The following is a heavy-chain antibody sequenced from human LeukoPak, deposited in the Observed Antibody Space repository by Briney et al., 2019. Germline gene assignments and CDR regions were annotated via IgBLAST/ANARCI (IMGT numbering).Heavy chain of an antibody. J-gene: IGHJ2*01. CDR1: GFTFEDYA. Sequence: PGGSLRLSCAASGFTFEDYAMHWVRQAPGKGLEWVSGISWNSGSIGYADSVKGRFTISRDNAKNSLYLQMNSLRAEDTAVYYCARATGSYWYFDLWGRGTLVTVSS. CDR3: ARATGSYWYFDL. D-gene: IGHD3-9*01. CDR2: ISWNSGSI. V-gene: IGHV3-9*01.